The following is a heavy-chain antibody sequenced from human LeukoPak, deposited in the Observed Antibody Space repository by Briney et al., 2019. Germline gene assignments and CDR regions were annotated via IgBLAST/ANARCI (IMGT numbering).Heavy chain of an antibody. D-gene: IGHD3-16*01. Sequence: GRSLRLSCAASGFAFSSYAMSWVRQAPGKGLEWVSVISGSGGSTYYADSVKGRFTISRDNSKNTLYLQMNSLRAEDTAVYYCAKDLGGVVAPGGVFDYWGQGTLVTVSS. CDR2: ISGSGGST. CDR1: GFAFSSYA. V-gene: IGHV3-23*01. J-gene: IGHJ4*02. CDR3: AKDLGGVVAPGGVFDY.